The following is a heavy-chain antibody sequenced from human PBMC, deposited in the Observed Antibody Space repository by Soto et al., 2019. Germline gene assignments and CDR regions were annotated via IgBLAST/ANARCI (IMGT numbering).Heavy chain of an antibody. CDR2: MNPNSGNT. CDR1: GYTFTSYD. V-gene: IGHV1-8*01. J-gene: IGHJ6*02. CDR3: ARAIAARPDYGMDV. Sequence: QVQLVQSGAEVKKPGASVKVSCKASGYTFTSYDINWVRQATGQGLEWMGWMNPNSGNTGYAQKFQGIVTMTRNTSISTAYMELSSMRCKDTAVYYCARAIAARPDYGMDVWGQGTTVPV. D-gene: IGHD6-6*01.